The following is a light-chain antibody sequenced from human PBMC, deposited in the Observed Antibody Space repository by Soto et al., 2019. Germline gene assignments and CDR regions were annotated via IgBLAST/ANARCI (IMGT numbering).Light chain of an antibody. CDR1: QSVSSS. J-gene: IGKJ5*01. CDR3: QQRYNWPPIT. V-gene: IGKV3-11*01. Sequence: EIVLTQSPATLSLSPGERATLSCRASQSVSSSLAWYQQKPGQAPRLLIYGASTRATGIPARFSGSGSGTDFTLTISGLEPEDFALYYCQQRYNWPPITFGQGTRLEIK. CDR2: GAS.